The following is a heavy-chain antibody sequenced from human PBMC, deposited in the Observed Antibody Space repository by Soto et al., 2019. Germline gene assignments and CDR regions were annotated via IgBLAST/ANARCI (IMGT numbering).Heavy chain of an antibody. D-gene: IGHD2-15*01. CDR1: GGTFSSYA. CDR2: IIPIFGTA. V-gene: IGHV1-69*01. J-gene: IGHJ6*02. CDR3: ARGPQAATPRNYYYYYGMDV. Sequence: QVQLVQSGAEVKKPGSSVKVSCKASGGTFSSYAISWVRQAPGQGLEWMGGIIPIFGTANYAQKFQGRVTITADESTITAYMELSSLRSEDTAVYYCARGPQAATPRNYYYYYGMDVWGQGTTVTVSS.